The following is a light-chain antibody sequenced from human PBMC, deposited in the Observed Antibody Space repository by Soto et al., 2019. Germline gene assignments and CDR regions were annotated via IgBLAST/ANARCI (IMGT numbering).Light chain of an antibody. V-gene: IGLV2-11*01. CDR2: DVT. CDR3: CSYAGAYTFVV. J-gene: IGLJ2*01. CDR1: GSDVGGYNY. Sequence: QSALTQPRSVSGSPGQSVTISCTGTGSDVGGYNYVSWYQQHPGKAPKLVIYDVTKRPSGVPDRFSGSKSGNTASLTISGLQAEDEADYYCCSYAGAYTFVVYGGGTKLTVL.